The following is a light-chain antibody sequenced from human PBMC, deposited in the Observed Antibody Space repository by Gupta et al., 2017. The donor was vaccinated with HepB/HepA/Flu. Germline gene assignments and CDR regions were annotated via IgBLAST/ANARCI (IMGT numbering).Light chain of an antibody. V-gene: IGLV2-14*03. Sequence: QSVLTQPASVSGSPAQSIIFSCTGTSSDVGGYNYVSWYQHHPGKAPKLMIYNVNNRPSGVSTRFSGSKSGNTASLTISGLQSEDEADYYCLSYISSNTLNYVFGTGTKVTVL. J-gene: IGLJ1*01. CDR2: NVN. CDR1: SSDVGGYNY. CDR3: LSYISSNTLNYV.